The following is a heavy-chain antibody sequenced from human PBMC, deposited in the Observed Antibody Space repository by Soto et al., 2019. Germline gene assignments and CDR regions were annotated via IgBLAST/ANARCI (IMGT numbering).Heavy chain of an antibody. CDR1: GYTFTSYY. J-gene: IGHJ4*02. Sequence: QVQLVQSGAEVKKPGASVKVSCKASGYTFTSYYMHWVRQAPGQGLEWMGIINPSGGSTSYAQKFQGRVTMTRDTSTSTVYMELSSLRSEDTAVYYCARDDSSGYYRVYFDYWGQGTLVTVSS. CDR2: INPSGGST. V-gene: IGHV1-46*01. CDR3: ARDDSSGYYRVYFDY. D-gene: IGHD3-22*01.